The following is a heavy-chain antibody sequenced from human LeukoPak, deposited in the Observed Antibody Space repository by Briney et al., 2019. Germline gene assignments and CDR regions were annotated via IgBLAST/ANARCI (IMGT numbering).Heavy chain of an antibody. V-gene: IGHV1-8*01. CDR1: GYTFTSYD. J-gene: IGHJ6*03. CDR2: MNPNSGNT. Sequence: ASVKVSCKASGYTFTSYDINWVRQATGQGLEWMGWMNPNSGNTGYAQKFQGRVTMTRNTSISTAYMELSSLRSEDTAVYYCARGGRILWFGESTEYYYYYYMDVWGKGTTVTISS. D-gene: IGHD3-10*01. CDR3: ARGGRILWFGESTEYYYYYYMDV.